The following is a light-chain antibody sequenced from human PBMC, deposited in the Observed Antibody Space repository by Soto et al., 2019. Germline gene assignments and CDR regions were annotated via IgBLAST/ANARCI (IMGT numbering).Light chain of an antibody. CDR1: QSVSSSY. CDR3: QQYGSSPPFT. V-gene: IGKV3-20*01. CDR2: GAS. J-gene: IGKJ3*01. Sequence: IVLTPSPGTLSLTPGERATLSCRASQSVSSSYLAWYQQKPGQAPRLLIYGASSRATGIPDRFSGSGSGTDFTLTISRLEPEDSAVYYCQQYGSSPPFTFGPGTRVDIK.